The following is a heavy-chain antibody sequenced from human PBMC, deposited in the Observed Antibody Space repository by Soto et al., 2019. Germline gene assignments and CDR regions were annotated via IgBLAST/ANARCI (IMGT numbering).Heavy chain of an antibody. CDR2: IYHSGSN. Sequence: SETLSLTCAFSRGSISSGGYFRSWIRQPPGKGLEWIGYIYHSGSNYYNPSLKSRVTISVDRSKNQFSLKLSSVTAADTAVYYCARVDGVVPAAMGYFDYWGQGTLVTVSS. CDR3: ARVDGVVPAAMGYFDY. V-gene: IGHV4-30-2*01. CDR1: RGSISSGGYF. D-gene: IGHD2-2*01. J-gene: IGHJ4*02.